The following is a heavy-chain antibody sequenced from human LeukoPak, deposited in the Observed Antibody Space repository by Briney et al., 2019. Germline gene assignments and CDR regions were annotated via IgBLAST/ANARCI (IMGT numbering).Heavy chain of an antibody. J-gene: IGHJ6*03. V-gene: IGHV1-69*13. CDR3: ARDKVAPGYYYYMDV. CDR2: IIPIFGTA. CDR1: GGTFSSYA. D-gene: IGHD2-15*01. Sequence: SVKVSCKASGGTFSSYAISWVRQAPGQGLEWMGGIIPIFGTANYAQKFQGRVTITADESASTAYMELSSLRSEDTAVYYCARDKVAPGYYYYMDVWGKGTTVTVSS.